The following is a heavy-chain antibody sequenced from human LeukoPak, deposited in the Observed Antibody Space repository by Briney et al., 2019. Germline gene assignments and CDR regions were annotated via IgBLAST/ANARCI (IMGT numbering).Heavy chain of an antibody. V-gene: IGHV4-39*07. CDR3: ARNLVRGVNWFDP. D-gene: IGHD3-10*01. J-gene: IGHJ5*02. CDR1: GGSISSSSYY. CDR2: IYYSGTT. Sequence: SETLSLTCTVSGGSISSSSYYWGWIRQPPGKGLEWIGSIYYSGTTYYNPSLKSRVTISVDTSKNQFSLKLSSVTAADTAVYYCARNLVRGVNWFDPWGQGTLVTVSS.